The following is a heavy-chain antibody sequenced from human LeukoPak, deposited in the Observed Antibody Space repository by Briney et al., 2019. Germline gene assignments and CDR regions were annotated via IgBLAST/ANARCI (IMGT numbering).Heavy chain of an antibody. CDR3: ARQYCSGGTCYYLDY. J-gene: IGHJ4*02. CDR1: GGSISSSSYY. CDR2: IYYSGST. V-gene: IGHV4-39*07. Sequence: PSETLSLTCTVSGGSISSSSYYWGWIRQPPGKGLEWIGSIYYSGSTYYNPSLKSRVTISVDTSKNQFSLKLSSVTAADTAVYYCARQYCSGGTCYYLDYWGQGTLVTVSS. D-gene: IGHD2-15*01.